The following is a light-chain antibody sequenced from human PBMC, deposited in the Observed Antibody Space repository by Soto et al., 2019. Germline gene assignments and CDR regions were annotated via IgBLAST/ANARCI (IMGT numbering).Light chain of an antibody. V-gene: IGLV4-69*01. J-gene: IGLJ2*01. CDR3: QTWGSGIVV. CDR2: LNSDGSH. Sequence: QLVLTQSPSASASLGASVKLTCTLSSGHSNYAIEWHQQQSEKGPRYLVKLNSDGSHSTGDGIPDRFSGSSSGAERYLTISSLQPEDEADYYCQTWGSGIVVFGGGTKLTVL. CDR1: SGHSNYA.